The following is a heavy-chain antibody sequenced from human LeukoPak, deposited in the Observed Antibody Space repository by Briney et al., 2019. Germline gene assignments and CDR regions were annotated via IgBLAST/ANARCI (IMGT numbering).Heavy chain of an antibody. CDR2: IYYSGST. D-gene: IGHD3-10*01. J-gene: IGHJ3*02. CDR3: ARRGLYYYGSGSYYLEAFDI. CDR1: GGSISSSSYY. V-gene: IGHV4-39*01. Sequence: SETLSLTCTVSGGSISSSSYYWGWIRQPPGKGLEWIGSIYYSGSTYYNPSLKSRVTISVDTSKNQFSLKLSSVTAADTAVYYCARRGLYYYGSGSYYLEAFDIWGQGTMVTVSS.